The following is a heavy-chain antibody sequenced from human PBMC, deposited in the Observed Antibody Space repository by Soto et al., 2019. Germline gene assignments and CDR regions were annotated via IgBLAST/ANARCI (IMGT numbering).Heavy chain of an antibody. Sequence: GGSLRLSCAASGFTFSNFGMHWVRQAPGKGLEWVAVIWYDGSNKYYADSVKGRFTISRDNSKNTLYLQMNSLRAEDTAVYFCTRDVRSVYFDYWGQGTLVTVSS. J-gene: IGHJ4*02. CDR1: GFTFSNFG. V-gene: IGHV3-33*01. CDR2: IWYDGSNK. CDR3: TRDVRSVYFDY.